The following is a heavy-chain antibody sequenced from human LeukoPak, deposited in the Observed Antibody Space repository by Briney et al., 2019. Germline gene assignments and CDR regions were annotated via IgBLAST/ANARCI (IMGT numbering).Heavy chain of an antibody. J-gene: IGHJ4*02. CDR1: GGSFSDYY. D-gene: IGHD3-10*01. V-gene: IGHV4-34*01. Sequence: SETLSLTCAVYGGSFSDYYWTWIRQPPGKGLEWIGEVNHSGTTNSKPSLKRRVTLSVYTSKNQFSLKLSSVTAADTAIYYCARGPPPGATAYGVVDYWAQGTLVTVSS. CDR2: VNHSGTT. CDR3: ARGPPPGATAYGVVDY.